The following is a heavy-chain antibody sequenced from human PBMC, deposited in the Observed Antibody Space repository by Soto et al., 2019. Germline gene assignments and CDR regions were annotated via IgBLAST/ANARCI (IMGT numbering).Heavy chain of an antibody. V-gene: IGHV3-21*04. CDR2: ISSSSGYI. D-gene: IGHD2-8*01. Sequence: GGSLRLSCAASGFTFSSYSMNWVRQTPGKGLEWVSSISSSSGYIYYADSVKGRFTISRDNAKNSLYLQMNSLRAEDTAVYYCARDRMVYALRGAFDHWGQGNLVTVSS. J-gene: IGHJ4*02. CDR3: ARDRMVYALRGAFDH. CDR1: GFTFSSYS.